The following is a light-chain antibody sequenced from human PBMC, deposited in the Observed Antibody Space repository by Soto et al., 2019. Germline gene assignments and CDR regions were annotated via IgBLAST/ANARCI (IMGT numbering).Light chain of an antibody. V-gene: IGLV2-14*01. J-gene: IGLJ2*01. CDR3: KSYTTSSTLV. Sequence: QSVLTQPASVSGSPEQSITISCTGTSSDVGGYNFVSWYQQHPGKAPKLMIYDVTNRPSGISNRFSGSKSGNTATLTISGLQAEDEADYYCKSYTTSSTLVFGGGTKLTVL. CDR1: SSDVGGYNF. CDR2: DVT.